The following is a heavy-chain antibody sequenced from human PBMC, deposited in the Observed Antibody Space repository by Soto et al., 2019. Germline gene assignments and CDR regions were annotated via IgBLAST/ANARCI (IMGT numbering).Heavy chain of an antibody. D-gene: IGHD5-18*01. Sequence: PSQTLSLTCAISGDSVSSNSAAWNGIIHSPSRCLEWLGRTYYRSKWYNDYAVSVKSRITINPDTSKNQFSLQLNSVTPEDTAVYYCARERYSYGSPLYYYGMDVWGQGTTVTVSS. CDR2: TYYRSKWYN. CDR1: GDSVSSNSAA. J-gene: IGHJ6*02. V-gene: IGHV6-1*01. CDR3: ARERYSYGSPLYYYGMDV.